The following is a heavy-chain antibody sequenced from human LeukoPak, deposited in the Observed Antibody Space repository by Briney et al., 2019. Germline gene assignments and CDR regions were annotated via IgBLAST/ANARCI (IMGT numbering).Heavy chain of an antibody. Sequence: ASVKVSCKASGYTFTSYGISWVRQAPGQGLEWMGWISAYNGNTNYAQKLQGRVTMTTDTSTSTAYMELRSLRSDDTAVYYCAREYSGSPSDGGAFDIWGQGTMVTVSS. CDR1: GYTFTSYG. J-gene: IGHJ3*02. D-gene: IGHD1-26*01. V-gene: IGHV1-18*01. CDR2: ISAYNGNT. CDR3: AREYSGSPSDGGAFDI.